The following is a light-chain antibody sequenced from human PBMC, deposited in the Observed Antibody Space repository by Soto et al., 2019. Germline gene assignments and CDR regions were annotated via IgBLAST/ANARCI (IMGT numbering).Light chain of an antibody. CDR3: TSYAGANTLL. V-gene: IGLV2-8*01. CDR1: SRDIGDYNW. Sequence: QPVLTQPPSASGSPGQSVTVSCTGTSRDIGDYNWVSWYQQHPGKAPKLMIFEVSKRPSGVPDRFSGSKSGNTASLTVSGLQAEDEADYYCTSYAGANTLLFGGGTKLTVL. CDR2: EVS. J-gene: IGLJ2*01.